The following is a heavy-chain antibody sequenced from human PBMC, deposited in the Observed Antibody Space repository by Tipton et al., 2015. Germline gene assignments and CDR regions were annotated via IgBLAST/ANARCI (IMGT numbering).Heavy chain of an antibody. V-gene: IGHV4-38-2*01. CDR2: IYHSGST. CDR3: ARVGSGSYWGYFDY. D-gene: IGHD2-21*01. Sequence: TLSLTCGVSGYPINSDYYWGWIRQPPGKGLEWIANIYHSGSTYYNPSLKSRVTISVAASKNQFSLKLRSVTAADTAVYYCARVGSGSYWGYFDYWGQGTMVTVSS. CDR1: GYPINSDYY. J-gene: IGHJ4*02.